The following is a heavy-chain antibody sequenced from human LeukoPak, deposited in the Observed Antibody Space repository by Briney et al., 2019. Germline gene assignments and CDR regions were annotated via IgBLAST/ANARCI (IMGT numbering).Heavy chain of an antibody. CDR1: GFTFSSYS. CDR2: ISSSSYI. CDR3: ARAGYCSGGSCGYFDY. D-gene: IGHD2-15*01. J-gene: IGHJ4*02. V-gene: IGHV3-21*01. Sequence: GGSLRLSCAASGFTFSSYSMNWVRQAPGKGLEWVSSISSSSYIYYADSVKGRFTISRDNAKNSLYLQMNSLRAEDTAVYYCARAGYCSGGSCGYFDYWGQGTLVTVSS.